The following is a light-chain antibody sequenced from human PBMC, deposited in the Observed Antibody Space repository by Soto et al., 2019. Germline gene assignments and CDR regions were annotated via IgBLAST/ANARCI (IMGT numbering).Light chain of an antibody. CDR1: SSDVGGYNY. J-gene: IGLJ2*01. CDR3: SSYAGSKGVV. V-gene: IGLV2-8*01. Sequence: QSALTQPPSASGSPGQSVTISCTGTSSDVGGYNYVPWYQQHPGKAPKLMIYDVSKRPSGVPDRFSGSKSGNTASLTVSGLQAEDEADYYCSSYAGSKGVVFGGGTKLTVL. CDR2: DVS.